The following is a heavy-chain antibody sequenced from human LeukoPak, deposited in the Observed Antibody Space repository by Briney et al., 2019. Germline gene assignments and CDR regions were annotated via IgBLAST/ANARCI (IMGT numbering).Heavy chain of an antibody. D-gene: IGHD5-18*01. V-gene: IGHV3-23*01. Sequence: PGGSLRLSCAVSGFTFSSYAMSWVRQAPGKGLEWVSAISGSGGSTYYADSVKGRFTIPRDNSKNTLYLQMNSLRAEDTAVYYCAKGFRGYSYGITDYWGQGTLVTVSS. J-gene: IGHJ4*02. CDR1: GFTFSSYA. CDR3: AKGFRGYSYGITDY. CDR2: ISGSGGST.